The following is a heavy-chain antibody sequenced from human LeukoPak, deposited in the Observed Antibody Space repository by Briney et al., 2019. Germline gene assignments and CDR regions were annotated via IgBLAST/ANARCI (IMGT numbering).Heavy chain of an antibody. CDR3: ARRNFMVRGVIMGYYYYYMDV. Sequence: SETLSLTCTVSGGSISSSSYYWGWIRQPPGKGLEWIGSIYYSGSTYYNPSLKSRVTISVDTSKNQFSLKLSSVTAADTAVYYCARRNFMVRGVIMGYYYYYMDVWGKGTTVTISS. J-gene: IGHJ6*03. V-gene: IGHV4-39*07. CDR1: GGSISSSSYY. D-gene: IGHD3-10*01. CDR2: IYYSGST.